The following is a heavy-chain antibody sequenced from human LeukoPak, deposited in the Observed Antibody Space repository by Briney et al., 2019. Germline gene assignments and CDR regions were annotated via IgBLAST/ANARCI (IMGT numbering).Heavy chain of an antibody. Sequence: GGSLRLSCAVSGFTLSDHYMGWARQAPGKGLEWVAFIRYDGSNKYYADSVKGRFTISRDNSKNTLYVQMNSLNAEDSAVYYCAKEGGKYGRDVFDIWGQGTMVTVSS. CDR2: IRYDGSNK. CDR3: AKEGGKYGRDVFDI. CDR1: GFTLSDHY. V-gene: IGHV3-30*02. J-gene: IGHJ3*02. D-gene: IGHD1-26*01.